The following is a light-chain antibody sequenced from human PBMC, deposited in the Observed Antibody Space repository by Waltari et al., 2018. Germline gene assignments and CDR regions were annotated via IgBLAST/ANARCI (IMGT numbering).Light chain of an antibody. CDR2: EVS. Sequence: QSALTQPASVSGSPGPSITIPCTGTSSDVGGYTSVSWYQQHPGKAPKLMIYEVSNRPSGVSDRFSGSKSGNTASLTISGLQAEDEADYYCSSYRSSTTRVFGTGTKVTVL. CDR1: SSDVGGYTS. J-gene: IGLJ1*01. CDR3: SSYRSSTTRV. V-gene: IGLV2-14*01.